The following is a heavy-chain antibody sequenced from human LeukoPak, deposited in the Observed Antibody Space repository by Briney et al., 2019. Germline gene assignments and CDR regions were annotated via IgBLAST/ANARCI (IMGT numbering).Heavy chain of an antibody. V-gene: IGHV4-59*01. CDR1: GGSISSYY. CDR3: ARVTGYIVEDYFDY. J-gene: IGHJ4*02. Sequence: SETLSLTCSVSGGSISSYYWSWIRQPPGQGLEWIGYIYYSGSTNYNPSLKSRVTISVDTSKNQFSLRLSSVTAADTAVYYCARVTGYIVEDYFDYWGQGTLVTASS. D-gene: IGHD3-22*01. CDR2: IYYSGST.